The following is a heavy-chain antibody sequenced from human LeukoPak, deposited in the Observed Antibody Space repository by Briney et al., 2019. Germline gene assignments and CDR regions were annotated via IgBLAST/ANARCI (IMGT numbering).Heavy chain of an antibody. J-gene: IGHJ4*02. CDR3: ARGGRRTPYYFDY. CDR1: GGSISSYY. D-gene: IGHD2-2*01. V-gene: IGHV4-59*01. CDR2: IYYSGST. Sequence: PSETLSLTCTVSGGSISSYYWSWIRQAPGKGLEWIGYIYYSGSTNYNPSLKSRVTISLDTSKNQFSLKLSSVTAADTAVYYCARGGRRTPYYFDYWGQGTLVTVSS.